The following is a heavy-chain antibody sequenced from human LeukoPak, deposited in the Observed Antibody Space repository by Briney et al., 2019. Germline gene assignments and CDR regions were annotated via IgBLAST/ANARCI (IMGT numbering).Heavy chain of an antibody. CDR2: INTNTGNP. Sequence: ASVKVSCKASGYTFTSYAMNWVRQAPGQGLEWMGWINTNTGNPTYAQGFTGRFVFSLDTSVSTAYLQISSLKAEDTAAYYCARAEYRSSGRVVWDDAFDIWGQGTMVTVSS. CDR1: GYTFTSYA. CDR3: ARAEYRSSGRVVWDDAFDI. V-gene: IGHV7-4-1*02. J-gene: IGHJ3*02. D-gene: IGHD6-19*01.